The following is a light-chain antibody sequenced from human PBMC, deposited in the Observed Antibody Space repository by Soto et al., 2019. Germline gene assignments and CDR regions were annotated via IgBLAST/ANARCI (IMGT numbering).Light chain of an antibody. J-gene: IGLJ2*01. Sequence: QSALTQPASVSGSPGQSITISCTGTNSDVGGYDFVSWFQQHPGKAPKLMIYDVSHRPSGVSTRFSGSKSGNTASLTISGLQAEDEADYYCSSYTSGSTFGVFGGGTKRTVL. V-gene: IGLV2-14*01. CDR2: DVS. CDR1: NSDVGGYDF. CDR3: SSYTSGSTFGV.